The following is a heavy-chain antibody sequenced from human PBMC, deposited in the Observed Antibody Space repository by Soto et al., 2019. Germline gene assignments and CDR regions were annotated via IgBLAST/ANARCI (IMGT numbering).Heavy chain of an antibody. CDR1: GFTFSNAW. CDR2: IKSKTDGGTT. D-gene: IGHD3-3*01. J-gene: IGHJ4*02. V-gene: IGHV3-15*01. CDR3: TTDHVGAYYDFWSGYHDTLYFDY. Sequence: PGGSLRLSCAASGFTFSNAWMSWVRQAPGKGLEWVGRIKSKTDGGTTDYAAPVKGRFTISRDDSKNTLYLQMNSLKTEDTAVYYCTTDHVGAYYDFWSGYHDTLYFDYWGQGTLVTVSS.